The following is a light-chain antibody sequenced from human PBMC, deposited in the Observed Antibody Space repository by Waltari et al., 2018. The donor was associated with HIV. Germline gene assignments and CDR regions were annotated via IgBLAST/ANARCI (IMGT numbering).Light chain of an antibody. CDR1: SSNLGNNY. J-gene: IGLJ3*02. Sequence: SVLTPPPSVSAAPGQQVSISCSGRSSNLGNNYVSWYQHLPGTAPKLLIYEDDRRPSGIPDRFSATKSGASATLDITGLQIGDEADYYCGTWDRSLTTGLFGGGTKLTVL. CDR3: GTWDRSLTTGL. V-gene: IGLV1-51*02. CDR2: EDD.